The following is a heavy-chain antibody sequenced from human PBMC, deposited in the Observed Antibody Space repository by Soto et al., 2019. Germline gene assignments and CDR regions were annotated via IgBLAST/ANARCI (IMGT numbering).Heavy chain of an antibody. CDR1: GGSITTSSYF. J-gene: IGHJ4*02. CDR3: ARRIVATETFDY. Sequence: SETLSLTCTVSGGSITTSSYFWSWIRQPPGKGLEWIGDIYYVGSTFYNPSLKSRVTISVDTSKSQFSLNLNSVTAADTAVYYCARRIVATETFDYWGPGTLVTVSS. D-gene: IGHD5-12*01. CDR2: IYYVGST. V-gene: IGHV4-39*01.